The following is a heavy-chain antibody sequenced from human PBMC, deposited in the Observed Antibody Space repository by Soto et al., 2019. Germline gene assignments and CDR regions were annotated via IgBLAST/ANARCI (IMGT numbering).Heavy chain of an antibody. V-gene: IGHV4-31*03. CDR1: GASNSGGGYY. CDR3: ARGGRWLQYWYFDL. CDR2: LSHSGST. D-gene: IGHD5-12*01. J-gene: IGHJ2*01. Sequence: SQTMSVTCTVSGASNSGGGYYWSWIPQHPGKGLERIGHLSHSGSTYYCPSLKIRVSISVDTSKSQFSLKLSSVTAADTAVYCCARGGRWLQYWYFDLWGPGTLVPVSS.